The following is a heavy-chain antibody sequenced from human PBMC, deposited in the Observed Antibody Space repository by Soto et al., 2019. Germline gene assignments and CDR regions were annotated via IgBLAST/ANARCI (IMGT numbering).Heavy chain of an antibody. D-gene: IGHD6-19*01. Sequence: PSQTLSLTCAISGDSVSSNSAAWNWIRQSPSRGLEWLGRTYYKSQWYNDYALSVKSRITINPDTSKNQFSLQLNSVTPEDTAVYYCARDLSWYNSGWSFVHRGQGTLVSVSS. CDR2: TYYKSQWYN. J-gene: IGHJ1*01. CDR1: GDSVSSNSAA. CDR3: ARDLSWYNSGWSFVH. V-gene: IGHV6-1*01.